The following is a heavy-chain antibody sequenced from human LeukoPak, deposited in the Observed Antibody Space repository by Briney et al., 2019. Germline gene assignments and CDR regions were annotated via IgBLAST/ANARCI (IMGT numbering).Heavy chain of an antibody. J-gene: IGHJ4*02. D-gene: IGHD1-1*01. CDR2: ISGSGAFT. CDR3: ARKTDHQTGGDY. V-gene: IGHV3-23*01. Sequence: GGSLRLSCAASGFTFSTYAMSWVRQAPGRGLEWVSAISGSGAFTYYADSVKGRFTISRDNSKNTVYLQMNSLRAEDTAVYYCARKTDHQTGGDYWGQGTLVTVSS. CDR1: GFTFSTYA.